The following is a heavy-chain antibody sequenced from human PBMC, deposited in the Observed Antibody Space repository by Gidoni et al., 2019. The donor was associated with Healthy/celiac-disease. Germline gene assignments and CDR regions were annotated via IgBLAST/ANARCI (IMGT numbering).Heavy chain of an antibody. CDR3: ARIPLWFGELSPDYGMDV. CDR2: IIPIFGTA. CDR1: GVTFSSSA. Sequence: QVQLVQSGAEVKKPGSSVNVSCKASGVTFSSSAISWVRQAPGQGLEWMGGIIPIFGTANYAQKFQGRVTITADKSTSTAYMELSSLRSEDTAVYYCARIPLWFGELSPDYGMDVWGQGTTVTVSS. D-gene: IGHD3-10*01. V-gene: IGHV1-69*06. J-gene: IGHJ6*02.